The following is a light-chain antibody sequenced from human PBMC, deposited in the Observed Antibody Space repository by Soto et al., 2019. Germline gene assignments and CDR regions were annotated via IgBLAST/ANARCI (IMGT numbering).Light chain of an antibody. CDR3: SSYVGSGTYVV. V-gene: IGLV2-23*01. Sequence: QSALTQPASVSGSPGQSITISCTGTSSDVGTYNLVSWYQQHPGNAPKLMIYGGNKRPSGVSNRFSGSKSGNTASLTISGLQAEDEGDYYCSSYVGSGTYVVFGGGTKVTVL. CDR1: SSDVGTYNL. CDR2: GGN. J-gene: IGLJ2*01.